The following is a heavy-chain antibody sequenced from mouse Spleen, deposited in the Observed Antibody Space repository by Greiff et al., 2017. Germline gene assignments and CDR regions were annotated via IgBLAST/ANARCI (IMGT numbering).Heavy chain of an antibody. CDR3: TREDLRLEAMDY. V-gene: IGHV5-6-4*01. CDR2: ISSGGSYT. Sequence: EVMLVESGGGLVKPGGSLKLSCAASGFTFSSYTMSWVRQTPEKRLEWVATISSGGSYTYYPDSVKGRFTISRDNAKNTLYLQMSSLKSEDTAMYYCTREDLRLEAMDYWGQGTSVTVSS. D-gene: IGHD1-2*01. CDR1: GFTFSSYT. J-gene: IGHJ4*01.